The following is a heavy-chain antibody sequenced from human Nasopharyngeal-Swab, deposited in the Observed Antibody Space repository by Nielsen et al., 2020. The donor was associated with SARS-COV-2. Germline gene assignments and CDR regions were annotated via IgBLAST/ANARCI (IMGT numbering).Heavy chain of an antibody. V-gene: IGHV3-7*01. Sequence: GESLKISCAASGFTFSSYWMSWVRQAPGKGLEWVANIKQDGSERYYVDSVTGRFTISRDNAKNSLYLQMNSLRAEDTAVYYCARDLYSSGSIPIYYYYYGMDVWGQGTTVTVSS. J-gene: IGHJ6*02. CDR1: GFTFSSYW. D-gene: IGHD6-19*01. CDR2: IKQDGSER. CDR3: ARDLYSSGSIPIYYYYYGMDV.